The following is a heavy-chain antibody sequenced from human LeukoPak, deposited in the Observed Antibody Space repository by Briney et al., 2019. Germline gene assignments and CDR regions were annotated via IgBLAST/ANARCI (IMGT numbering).Heavy chain of an antibody. CDR3: ALSFIVVAFDAFDI. J-gene: IGHJ3*02. V-gene: IGHV4-59*01. CDR2: IYYSGST. D-gene: IGHD2-21*01. Sequence: PSETLSLTCTVSGGSISSYYWSWIRQPPGKGLEWIGYIYYSGSTNYNPSLKSRVTISVDTSKNQFSLKLSSVTAADTAVYYCALSFIVVAFDAFDIWGQGTMVTVSS. CDR1: GGSISSYY.